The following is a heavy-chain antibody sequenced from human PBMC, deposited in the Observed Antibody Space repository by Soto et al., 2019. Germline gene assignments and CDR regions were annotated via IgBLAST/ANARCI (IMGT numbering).Heavy chain of an antibody. CDR3: ARGGVSTPTFDY. V-gene: IGHV5-51*01. CDR2: IYPSDSDA. D-gene: IGHD3-3*01. Sequence: GPSLKISCKGPGYNFAGYWNARVRQIPGKRLELMAIIYPSDSDARYRPSFQGQVTISADKSISPAYLQWSSLRASDTATYSCARGGVSTPTFDYWGQGPPVHVST. CDR1: GYNFAGYW. J-gene: IGHJ4*02.